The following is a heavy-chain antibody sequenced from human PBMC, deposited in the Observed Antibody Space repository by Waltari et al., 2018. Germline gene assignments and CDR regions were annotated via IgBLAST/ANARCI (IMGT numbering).Heavy chain of an antibody. J-gene: IGHJ3*02. CDR3: ARGGIAAAQGAFDI. Sequence: QVQLQQWGAGLLKPSETLSLTCAVYGGSFSGYYWSWIRQPPGKGLEWIGEINHSGSTNYNPSLKRRVTISVDTSKNQFSLKLSSVTAADTAVYYCARGGIAAAQGAFDIWGQGTMVNVSS. CDR2: INHSGST. CDR1: GGSFSGYY. D-gene: IGHD6-13*01. V-gene: IGHV4-34*01.